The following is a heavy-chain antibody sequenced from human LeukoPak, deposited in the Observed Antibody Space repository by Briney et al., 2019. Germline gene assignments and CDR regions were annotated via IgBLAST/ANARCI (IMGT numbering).Heavy chain of an antibody. D-gene: IGHD3-22*01. Sequence: ASVKVSCKASGYTFTGYYMHWVRQAPGQGLEWMGWINPNSGGTNYAQKFQGRVTMTRDTSISTAYMELSRLRSDDTAVYYCVRDTYYYDSSGYNPPTGYWGQGTLVTVSS. J-gene: IGHJ4*02. CDR1: GYTFTGYY. V-gene: IGHV1-2*02. CDR3: VRDTYYYDSSGYNPPTGY. CDR2: INPNSGGT.